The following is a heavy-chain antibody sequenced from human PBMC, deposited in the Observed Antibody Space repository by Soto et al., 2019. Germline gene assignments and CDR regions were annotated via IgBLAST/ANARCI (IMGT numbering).Heavy chain of an antibody. CDR1: GGSISSYY. CDR3: ARGLPDGIVAQLEHFDY. J-gene: IGHJ4*02. D-gene: IGHD3-22*01. Sequence: QVQLQESGPGLVKPSETLSLTCTVSGGSISSYYWSWIRQPPGKGLEWIGYIYYSGSTNYNPSLKSRVTISVDTSKNQFSLKLSSVTAADTAVYYCARGLPDGIVAQLEHFDYWGQGTLVTVSS. V-gene: IGHV4-59*01. CDR2: IYYSGST.